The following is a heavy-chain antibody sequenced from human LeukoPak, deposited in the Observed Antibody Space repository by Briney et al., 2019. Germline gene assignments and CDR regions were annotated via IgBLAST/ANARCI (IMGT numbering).Heavy chain of an antibody. CDR2: INYSGST. CDR3: AGVDTAMVGLIDY. Sequence: SETLSLTCTVSGGSISSYYWSWIRQPPGKGLEWIGYINYSGSTNYNPSLKSRVTISVDTSKNQFSLKLSSVTAADTAVYYCAGVDTAMVGLIDYWGQGTLVTVSS. J-gene: IGHJ4*02. D-gene: IGHD5-18*01. V-gene: IGHV4-59*01. CDR1: GGSISSYY.